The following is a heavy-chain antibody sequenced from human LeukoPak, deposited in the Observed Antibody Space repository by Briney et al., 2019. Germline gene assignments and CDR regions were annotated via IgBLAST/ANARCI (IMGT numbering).Heavy chain of an antibody. CDR1: GYTLTELS. CDR3: ATALPNYDILTGSPPDYYGMDV. J-gene: IGHJ6*02. D-gene: IGHD3-9*01. V-gene: IGHV1-24*01. CDR2: FYPEDGET. Sequence: GASVKVSCKVSGYTLTELSMHWVRQAPGKGLEWMGGFYPEDGETIYAQKFQGRVTMTEDTSTDTAYMELSSLRSEDTAVYYCATALPNYDILTGSPPDYYGMDVWGQGTTVTVSS.